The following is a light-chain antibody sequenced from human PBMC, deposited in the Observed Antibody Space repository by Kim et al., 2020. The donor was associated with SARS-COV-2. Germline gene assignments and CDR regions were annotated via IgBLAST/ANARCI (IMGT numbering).Light chain of an antibody. CDR1: QSISSW. J-gene: IGKJ1*01. Sequence: SASEGDRVTITCRASQSISSWLAWYQQKPGNAPKLLISKASTLESGVPSRFSGSGSGTEFTLTISSLQPDDFATYYCQQYHSHRTFGQGTKVDIK. CDR2: KAS. CDR3: QQYHSHRT. V-gene: IGKV1-5*03.